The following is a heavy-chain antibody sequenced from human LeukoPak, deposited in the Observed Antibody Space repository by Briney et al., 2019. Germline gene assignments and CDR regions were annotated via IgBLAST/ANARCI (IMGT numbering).Heavy chain of an antibody. Sequence: GASVKVSCKASGGTFSSYDISWVRQAPGQGLEWMGGIIPIFGTANYAQKFQGRVTITADESTSTAYMELSSLRSEDTAVYYCARDHYCSGGSCPFDPWGQGTLVTVSS. CDR1: GGTFSSYD. CDR2: IIPIFGTA. V-gene: IGHV1-69*13. D-gene: IGHD2-15*01. J-gene: IGHJ5*02. CDR3: ARDHYCSGGSCPFDP.